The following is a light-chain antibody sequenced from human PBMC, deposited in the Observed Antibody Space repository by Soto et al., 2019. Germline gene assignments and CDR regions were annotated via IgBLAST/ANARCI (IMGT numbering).Light chain of an antibody. CDR2: DAS. V-gene: IGKV3-15*01. CDR1: QNVYNN. J-gene: IGKJ4*01. CDR3: QQCRNWPLT. Sequence: EIVMTHSPATLSVSPGEGATLSCKASQNVYNNLAWYQQRPGQPPRLLIYDASTRATGISARFSGSGYGTEFTPTISSLQSEDFAVYFCQQCRNWPLTFGGGT.